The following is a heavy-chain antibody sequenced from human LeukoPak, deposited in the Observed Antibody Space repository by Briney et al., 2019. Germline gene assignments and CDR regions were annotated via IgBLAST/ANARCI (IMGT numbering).Heavy chain of an antibody. J-gene: IGHJ4*02. CDR1: GGTFSRYT. V-gene: IGHV1-69*13. CDR3: ATDASIYDSRGYYYLW. CDR2: IIPMFGRA. D-gene: IGHD3-22*01. Sequence: SVKVSCKTSGGTFSRYTISWVRQAPGQGLEWMGGIIPMFGRANYAQKFQGRLTITADESSTTAYMELSGLRSEDTAVYYCATDASIYDSRGYYYLWWGQGTLVTVSS.